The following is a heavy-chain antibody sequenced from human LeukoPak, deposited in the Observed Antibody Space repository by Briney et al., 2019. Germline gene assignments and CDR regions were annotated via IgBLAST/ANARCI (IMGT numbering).Heavy chain of an antibody. CDR3: AKTVWGSYRQDY. J-gene: IGHJ4*02. CDR1: GFTFSSYW. Sequence: GGSLRLSCAASGFTFSSYWMHWVRQAPGKGLVWVSRINSDGSSTSYADSVKGRFTISRDNSKNTLYLQMNSLRAEDTAVYYCAKTVWGSYRQDYWGQGTLVTVSS. CDR2: INSDGSST. D-gene: IGHD3-16*02. V-gene: IGHV3-74*01.